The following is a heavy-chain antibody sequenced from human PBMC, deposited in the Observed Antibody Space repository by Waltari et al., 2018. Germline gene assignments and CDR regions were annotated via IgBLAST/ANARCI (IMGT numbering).Heavy chain of an antibody. J-gene: IGHJ4*02. D-gene: IGHD3-22*01. CDR2: IYHSGST. CDR3: ARGGTYSKYYYDSSGYYEFDY. Sequence: QVQLQESGPGLVKPSGTLSLTCAVSGGSIRSSNWWSWVRQPPGKGLEWIGEIYHSGSTNYNPSLKSRVTISVDKSKNQFSLKLSSVTAADTAVYYCARGGTYSKYYYDSSGYYEFDYWGQGTLVTVSS. CDR1: GGSIRSSNW. V-gene: IGHV4-4*02.